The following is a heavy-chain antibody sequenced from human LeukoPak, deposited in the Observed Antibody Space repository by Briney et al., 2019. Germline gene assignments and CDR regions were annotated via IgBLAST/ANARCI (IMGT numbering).Heavy chain of an antibody. CDR1: GDSVSSNSVT. V-gene: IGHV6-1*01. D-gene: IGHD2-2*01. CDR2: TYYRSTWYN. Sequence: SQTLSLTCAISGDSVSSNSVTWNWIRQSPSRGLEWLGRTYYRSTWYNDYAVSVRGRITVNPDTTKNRFSLHLNSVTPEDTAVYYCARRLTQYDCFDPWGQGILVTVSS. J-gene: IGHJ5*02. CDR3: ARRLTQYDCFDP.